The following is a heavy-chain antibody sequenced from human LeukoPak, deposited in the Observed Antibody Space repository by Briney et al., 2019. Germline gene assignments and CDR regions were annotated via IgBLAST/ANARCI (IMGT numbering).Heavy chain of an antibody. J-gene: IGHJ4*02. CDR1: GGSISSSSYY. CDR3: ASMYGDYAY. CDR2: IYYSGST. D-gene: IGHD4-17*01. Sequence: SETLSLTCTVSGGSISSSSYYWGWIRQPPGKGLEWIGSIYYSGSTYYNPSLKSRVTISVDTSKNQFSLKLSSVTAADTAVYYCASMYGDYAYWGQGTLVTVSS. V-gene: IGHV4-39*01.